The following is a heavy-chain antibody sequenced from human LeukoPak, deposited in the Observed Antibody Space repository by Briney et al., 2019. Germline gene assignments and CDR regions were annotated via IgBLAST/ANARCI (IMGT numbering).Heavy chain of an antibody. V-gene: IGHV4-59*01. J-gene: IGHJ5*02. CDR2: IYYRGSP. D-gene: IGHD6-13*01. Sequence: SETLSLTCTVSGGSINYYYWNWIRQPPGKGLEWIGHIYYRGSPNYNSSLKRRVTISVDTSRNPYSLNLSSLTAADTAVYYCARGKAAAASTPPFDPWGQGTLVTVFS. CDR3: ARGKAAAASTPPFDP. CDR1: GGSINYYY.